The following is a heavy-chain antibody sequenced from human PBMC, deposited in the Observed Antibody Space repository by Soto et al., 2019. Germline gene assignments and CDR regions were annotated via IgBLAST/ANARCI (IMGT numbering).Heavy chain of an antibody. CDR1: GFTFSSYA. CDR2: ISGSGGST. V-gene: IGHV3-23*01. J-gene: IGHJ5*02. Sequence: LRLSCAASGFTFSSYAMSWVRQAPGKGLEWVSAISGSGGSTYYADSVKGRFTISRDNSKNTLYLQMNSLRAEDTAVYYCAKPNYDFWSGYYSRFDPWGQGTLVTVSS. D-gene: IGHD3-3*01. CDR3: AKPNYDFWSGYYSRFDP.